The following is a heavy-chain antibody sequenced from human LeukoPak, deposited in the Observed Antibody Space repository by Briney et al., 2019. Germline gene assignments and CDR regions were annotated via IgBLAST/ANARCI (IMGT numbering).Heavy chain of an antibody. CDR3: ARARISMVVAATPVDY. V-gene: IGHV3-30-3*01. CDR1: GFTFSSYA. J-gene: IGHJ4*02. Sequence: GGSLRLSCAASGFTFSSYAMHWVRQAPGKGLEWVAVISYDGSNKYYADSVKGRFTISRDNSKNTLYLQMNSLRAEDTAVYYCARARISMVVAATPVDYWGQGTLVTVSS. CDR2: ISYDGSNK. D-gene: IGHD2-15*01.